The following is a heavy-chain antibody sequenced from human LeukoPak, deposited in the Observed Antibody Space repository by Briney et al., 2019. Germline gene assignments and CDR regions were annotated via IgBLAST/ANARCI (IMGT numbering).Heavy chain of an antibody. V-gene: IGHV1-2*02. CDR3: ARGGESKEAVVLKGWFDP. CDR2: LNPNSGGT. Sequence: ATVKISCKVSGYTFTDYYMHWVRQAPGQGLEWMGWLNPNSGGTNSAQKFQGRVTMTRDTSISTAYMELSRLGSDDTAVYYCARGGESKEAVVLKGWFDPWGQGTLVTVSS. J-gene: IGHJ5*02. D-gene: IGHD6-19*01. CDR1: GYTFTDYY.